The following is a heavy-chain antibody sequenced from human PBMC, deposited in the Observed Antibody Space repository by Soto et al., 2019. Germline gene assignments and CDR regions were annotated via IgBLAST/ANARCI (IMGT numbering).Heavy chain of an antibody. CDR3: AKDFYCSWSYYLFDY. J-gene: IGHJ4*02. Sequence: GGSLRLSCAASGFTFSSYAMSWVRQAPGKGLEWVSPISGSGGSTYYSDSVKGRFTISRENSKDTLYLQMNSLRAEDTAVYYRAKDFYCSWSYYLFDYWGQGTLVTVSS. D-gene: IGHD3-10*01. CDR2: ISGSGGST. CDR1: GFTFSSYA. V-gene: IGHV3-23*01.